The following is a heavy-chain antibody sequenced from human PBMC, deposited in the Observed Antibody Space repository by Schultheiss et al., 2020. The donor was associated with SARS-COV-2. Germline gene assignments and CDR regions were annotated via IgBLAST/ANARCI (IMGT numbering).Heavy chain of an antibody. CDR2: VSWNGSRT. J-gene: IGHJ6*02. Sequence: GGSLRLSCAASGFTFSNSDMNWVRQAPGKGLEWVSGVSWNGSRTHYADSVKGRFIISRDNSRNFLYQQMNSLRPEDMAVYYCVRDLNYGSGSYYAILDYYGMDVWGQGTTVTVSS. CDR1: GFTFSNSD. CDR3: VRDLNYGSGSYYAILDYYGMDV. D-gene: IGHD3-10*01. V-gene: IGHV3-19*01.